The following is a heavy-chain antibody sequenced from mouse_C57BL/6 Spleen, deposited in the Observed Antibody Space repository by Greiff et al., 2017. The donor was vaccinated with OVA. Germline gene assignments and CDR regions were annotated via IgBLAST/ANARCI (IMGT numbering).Heavy chain of an antibody. J-gene: IGHJ4*01. CDR2: FHPYNDDT. CDR1: GYTFTTYP. D-gene: IGHD2-1*01. V-gene: IGHV1-47*01. Sequence: QVQLQQSGAELVKPGASVKMSCKASGYTFTTYPIEWVKQNHGKSLEWIGNFHPYNDDTKYNEKFKGKATLTVEKSSSTIYLELSRITSDDSSVFYCARRVYYGTLGAMDYWGQGTSVTVSS. CDR3: ARRVYYGTLGAMDY.